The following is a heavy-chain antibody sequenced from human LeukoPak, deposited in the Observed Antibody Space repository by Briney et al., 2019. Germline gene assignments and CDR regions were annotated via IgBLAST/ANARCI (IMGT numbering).Heavy chain of an antibody. CDR2: IKSDGTRT. V-gene: IGHV3-74*03. J-gene: IGHJ5*02. CDR3: AIGYYDFSTYTVDP. CDR1: GFTFSSYW. Sequence: GGSLRLSCPASGFTFSSYWMHWVRHAPGKGLVWVSRIKSDGTRTTYADSVTGRFTISRDNAKNTLYLQLNSLRAEDTAIYYRAIGYYDFSTYTVDPWGQGTLVTVSS. D-gene: IGHD3-22*01.